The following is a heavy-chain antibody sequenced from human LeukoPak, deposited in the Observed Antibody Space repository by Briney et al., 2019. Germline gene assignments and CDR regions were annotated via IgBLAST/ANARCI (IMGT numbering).Heavy chain of an antibody. CDR1: GFTVSSSY. CDR2: IYSGGST. D-gene: IGHD4-23*01. J-gene: IGHJ4*02. CDR3: ARVGQRYGGNSPHFDY. V-gene: IGHV3-66*01. Sequence: QSGGFLRLSCAASGFTVSSSYMSWVRQAPGKGLEWVSVIYSGGSTYYADSVKGRFTISRDNSKNMLYLQMNSLRAEDTAVYYCARVGQRYGGNSPHFDYWGQGTLVTVSS.